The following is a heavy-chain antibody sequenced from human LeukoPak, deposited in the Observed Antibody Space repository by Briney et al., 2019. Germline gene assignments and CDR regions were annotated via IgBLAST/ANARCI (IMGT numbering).Heavy chain of an antibody. D-gene: IGHD6-19*01. CDR3: ASANRRYSSGWFS. J-gene: IGHJ4*02. V-gene: IGHV4-4*07. CDR1: GGSISSYY. Sequence: SETLSLTCTVSGGSISSYYRSWIRQPAGKGLEWIGRIYTSGSTNYNPSLKSRVTISVDTSKNQFSLKLSSVTAADTAVYYCASANRRYSSGWFSWGQGTLVTVSS. CDR2: IYTSGST.